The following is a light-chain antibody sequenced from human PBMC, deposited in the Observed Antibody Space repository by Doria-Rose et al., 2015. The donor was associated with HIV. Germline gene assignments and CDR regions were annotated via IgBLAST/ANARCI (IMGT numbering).Light chain of an antibody. CDR2: WAS. V-gene: IGKV4-1*01. CDR1: QSILYTSKHY. Sequence: DIRVTQSPESLGMSLGERATLHCKSNQSILYTSKHYFTWYQQKPGQPPKLLIYWASTRQSGVPARFSGSGSGTDFTLTNSSLEAEDVAVYYCQQYYDTPSFGPGTTVDIK. CDR3: QQYYDTPS. J-gene: IGKJ3*01.